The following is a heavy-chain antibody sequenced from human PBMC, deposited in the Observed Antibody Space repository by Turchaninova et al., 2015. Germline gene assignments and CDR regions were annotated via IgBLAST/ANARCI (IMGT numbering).Heavy chain of an antibody. CDR2: ISSSGSTI. CDR3: ARVGSWYSSSWYSDY. J-gene: IGHJ4*02. V-gene: IGHV3-48*03. CDR1: GFTFSSYE. Sequence: EVQLVESGGGLVQPGGSLRLSCAASGFTFSSYEMNWVRQAPGKGLEWVSYISSSGSTIYYADSGKGRFTISRDNAKNSLYRQMNSLRAEDTAVYYCARVGSWYSSSWYSDYWGQGTLVTVSS. D-gene: IGHD6-13*01.